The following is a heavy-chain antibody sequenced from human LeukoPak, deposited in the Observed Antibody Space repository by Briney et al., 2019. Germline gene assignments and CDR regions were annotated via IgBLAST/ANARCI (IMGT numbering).Heavy chain of an antibody. D-gene: IGHD3-10*01. CDR1: GFTFSSYA. Sequence: PGGSLRLSCAASGFTFSSYAMSWVRQAPGKGLEWVSTISGSGGSTYYADSVKGRFTISRDNSKNTLYLQMNSLRAEDTALYYCARGDYGSAYYYYMDVWGKGTTVTVSS. CDR2: ISGSGGST. CDR3: ARGDYGSAYYYYMDV. J-gene: IGHJ6*03. V-gene: IGHV3-23*01.